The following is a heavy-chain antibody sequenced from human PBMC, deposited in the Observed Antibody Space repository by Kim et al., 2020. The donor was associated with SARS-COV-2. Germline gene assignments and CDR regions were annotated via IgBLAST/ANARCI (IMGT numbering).Heavy chain of an antibody. Sequence: SETLSLTCTVSGASVSTGGSYWTWIRQHPGRGLEWIGHISFFGSRDYSPSLKSRLYLSLDTSKNQFSLKLTSVTAADTAIYFCARDNNVAASSRKFDYWGQGLLVTVSS. J-gene: IGHJ4*02. D-gene: IGHD6-13*01. CDR2: ISFFGSR. V-gene: IGHV4-31*03. CDR3: ARDNNVAASSRKFDY. CDR1: GASVSTGGSY.